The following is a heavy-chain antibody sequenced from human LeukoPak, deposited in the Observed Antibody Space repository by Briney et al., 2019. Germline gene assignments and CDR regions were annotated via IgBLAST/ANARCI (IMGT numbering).Heavy chain of an antibody. D-gene: IGHD3-10*01. Sequence: PSETLSLTCAVYGGSFSGYYWSWIRQPPGKGLEWIGEINHSGSTNYNPSLKSRVTISVDTSKNQFSLKLSSVTAADTAVYYCAIYYGSESYVDYWGQGTLVTVSS. J-gene: IGHJ4*02. CDR2: INHSGST. CDR1: GGSFSGYY. CDR3: AIYYGSESYVDY. V-gene: IGHV4-34*01.